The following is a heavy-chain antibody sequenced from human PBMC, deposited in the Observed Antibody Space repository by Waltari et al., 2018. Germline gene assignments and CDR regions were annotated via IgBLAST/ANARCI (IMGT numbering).Heavy chain of an antibody. CDR1: GFTVSSNY. CDR2: IYSGGST. CDR3: ARGFYYGSGTPPSYYYGMDV. D-gene: IGHD3-10*01. Sequence: EVQLVESGGGLIQPGGSLRLSCAASGFTVSSNYMSWVRQAPGKGLGWVAVIYSGGSTYYADSVKGRFTISRDNSKNTLYLQMNSLRAEDTAVYYCARGFYYGSGTPPSYYYGMDVWGQGTTVTVSS. V-gene: IGHV3-53*01. J-gene: IGHJ6*02.